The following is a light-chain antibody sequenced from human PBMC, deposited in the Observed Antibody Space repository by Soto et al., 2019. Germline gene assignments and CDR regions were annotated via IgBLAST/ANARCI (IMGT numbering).Light chain of an antibody. V-gene: IGLV2-14*03. J-gene: IGLJ2*01. CDR2: DVS. Sequence: QSALTQPASVSGSPGQSTTISCTGTSSDVGGYNEVSWYQQRPGEAPKLMIYDVSNRPSGVSNRFSGSKSGNTASLTISGLQAEDEAYYYCSSHAAGSTLIFGGGTKVTVL. CDR1: SSDVGGYNE. CDR3: SSHAAGSTLI.